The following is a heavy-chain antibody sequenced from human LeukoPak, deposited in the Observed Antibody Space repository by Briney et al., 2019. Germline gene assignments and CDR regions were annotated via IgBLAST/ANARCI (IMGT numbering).Heavy chain of an antibody. CDR2: IRRNFDGGTI. D-gene: IGHD3-22*01. CDR1: GFSFSDAW. J-gene: IGHJ5*02. V-gene: IGHV3-15*07. Sequence: GGSLRLSCATSGFSFSDAWMNWVRQAPGKGLEWVGRIRRNFDGGTIDYAAPVKGRFALSRDDSKNTLYLHMSRLQTEDTAVYYCATDFYDTTWGQGTLVTVSS. CDR3: ATDFYDTT.